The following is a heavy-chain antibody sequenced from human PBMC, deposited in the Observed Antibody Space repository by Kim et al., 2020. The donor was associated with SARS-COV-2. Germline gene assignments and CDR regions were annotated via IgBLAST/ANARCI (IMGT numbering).Heavy chain of an antibody. CDR3: AILVGPLAYSSGP. J-gene: IGHJ5*02. Sequence: YHNPSLKSRVTISVDTSKTQFSLKLSSVTAADTAVYSCAILVGPLAYSSGPWGQGTLVTVSS. V-gene: IGHV4-39*01. D-gene: IGHD2-21*01.